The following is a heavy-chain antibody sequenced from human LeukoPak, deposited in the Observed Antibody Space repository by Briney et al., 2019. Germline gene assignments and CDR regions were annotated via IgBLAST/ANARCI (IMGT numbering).Heavy chain of an antibody. CDR2: IYHSGST. CDR3: ARLATGDYYDSSDY. J-gene: IGHJ4*02. D-gene: IGHD3-22*01. CDR1: GGSLSSSNW. V-gene: IGHV4-4*02. Sequence: SETLSLTCAVSGGSLSSSNWWSWVRQPPGKGLEWIGEIYHSGSTNYNPSLKSRVTISVDKSKNQFSLKLSSVTAADTAVYYCARLATGDYYDSSDYWGQGTLVTVSS.